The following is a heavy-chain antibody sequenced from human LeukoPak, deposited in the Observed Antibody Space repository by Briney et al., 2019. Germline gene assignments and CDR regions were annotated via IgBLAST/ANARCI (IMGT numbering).Heavy chain of an antibody. Sequence: PGGSLRLSCAASGFTFSSYAMPWVRQAPGKGLEWVAVISYDGSNKYYADSVKGRFTISRDNSKNTLYLQMNSLRAEDTAVYYCARDRRIRFLEWLPDGGRYFDSPTFDYWGQGTLATVSS. D-gene: IGHD3-3*01. V-gene: IGHV3-30-3*01. CDR1: GFTFSSYA. J-gene: IGHJ4*02. CDR3: ARDRRIRFLEWLPDGGRYFDSPTFDY. CDR2: ISYDGSNK.